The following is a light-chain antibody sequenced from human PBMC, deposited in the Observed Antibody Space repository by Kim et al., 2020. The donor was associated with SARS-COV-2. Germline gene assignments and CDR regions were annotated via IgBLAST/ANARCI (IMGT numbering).Light chain of an antibody. CDR3: SSYAGKV. CDR2: EVS. Sequence: GSPGQSVTISCTGTSSDVGGYNYVSWYQQHPGKAPKLMIYEVSKRPSGVPDRFSGSKSGNTASLTVYGLQAEDEADYYCSSYAGKVFGTGTKVTVL. V-gene: IGLV2-8*01. J-gene: IGLJ1*01. CDR1: SSDVGGYNY.